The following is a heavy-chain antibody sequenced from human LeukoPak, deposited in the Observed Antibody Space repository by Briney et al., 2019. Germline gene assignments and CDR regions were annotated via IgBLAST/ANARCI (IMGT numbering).Heavy chain of an antibody. D-gene: IGHD3-10*01. Sequence: PSETLSLTCPVSGGSISSYYWSWIRQPPGKGLEWLGYIYYSGSTNYYPSLKSRVTISVDTSKNQFSLKLSSVTAADTAVYYCARDAPLDSGSYYFDPWGQGTLVTVSS. CDR3: ARDAPLDSGSYYFDP. CDR1: GGSISSYY. J-gene: IGHJ5*02. V-gene: IGHV4-59*01. CDR2: IYYSGST.